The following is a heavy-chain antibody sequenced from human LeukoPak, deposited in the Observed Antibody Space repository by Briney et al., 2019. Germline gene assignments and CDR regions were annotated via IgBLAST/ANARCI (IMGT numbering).Heavy chain of an antibody. CDR2: INPSGGST. CDR3: ARNPPDYGDYVDY. Sequence: EASVKVSCKASGGTFTSYYMHWVRQAPGQGLEWMGIINPSGGSTSYAQKFQGRVTMTRDTSPSTVYMELSSLRSEDTAVYYCARNPPDYGDYVDYWGQGTLVTVSS. CDR1: GGTFTSYY. D-gene: IGHD4-17*01. V-gene: IGHV1-46*01. J-gene: IGHJ4*02.